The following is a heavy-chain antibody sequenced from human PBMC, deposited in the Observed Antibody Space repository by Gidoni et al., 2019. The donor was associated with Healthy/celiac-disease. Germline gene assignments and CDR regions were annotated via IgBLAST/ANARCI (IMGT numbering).Heavy chain of an antibody. J-gene: IGHJ5*02. CDR3: ARFVAVDNSISP. D-gene: IGHD2-15*01. CDR1: GGSFSGYY. V-gene: IGHV4-34*01. CDR2: INHSGST. Sequence: QVQLQQWGAGLWKPSETLSLTCAVYGGSFSGYYWSWIRQPPGKGLEWIGEINHSGSTNYNPSLKSRVTISVDTSKNQFSLKLSSVTAADTAVYYCARFVAVDNSISPWGQGTLVTVSS.